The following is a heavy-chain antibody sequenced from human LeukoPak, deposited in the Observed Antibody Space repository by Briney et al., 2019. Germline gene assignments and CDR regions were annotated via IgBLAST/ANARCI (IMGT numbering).Heavy chain of an antibody. V-gene: IGHV3-33*01. CDR2: IWYDGSNK. CDR3: AREAASGYYIDY. D-gene: IGHD5-12*01. CDR1: GFTFSSYG. Sequence: GGSLRLSCAASGFTFSSYGMHWVRQASGKGLEWVAVIWYDGSNKYYADSVKGRFTISRDNSKNTLYLQMNSLRAEDTAVYYCAREAASGYYIDYWGQGTLVTVSS. J-gene: IGHJ4*02.